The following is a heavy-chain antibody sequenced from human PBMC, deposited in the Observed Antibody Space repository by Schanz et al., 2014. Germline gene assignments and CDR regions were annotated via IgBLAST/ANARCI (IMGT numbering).Heavy chain of an antibody. CDR3: AKDQGSYGSGSYSYFDY. Sequence: QLLESGGGLVQPGGSLRLSCAASGFTFSSYAMSWVRQAPGKGLEWISAISGSGVSTHYADSVKGRFTISRDNSKNTLYLQMNSLRAEDTAVYYCAKDQGSYGSGSYSYFDYWGQGTLATVSS. CDR1: GFTFSSYA. V-gene: IGHV3-23*01. CDR2: ISGSGVST. J-gene: IGHJ4*02. D-gene: IGHD3-10*01.